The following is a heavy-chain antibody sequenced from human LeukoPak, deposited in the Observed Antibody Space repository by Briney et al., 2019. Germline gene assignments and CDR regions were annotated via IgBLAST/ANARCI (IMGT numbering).Heavy chain of an antibody. CDR2: ISRDSAYM. CDR3: ARDDATTARASGMDV. V-gene: IGHV3-21*01. J-gene: IGHJ6*04. Sequence: GGSLRLSCAASGFTFTTYDMNWVRQAPGKGLEWVSYISRDSAYMYLADSVKGRFTISRDNAKNSLYLQMNSLRGEDTAVYYCARDDATTARASGMDVWGKGTTVTVSS. D-gene: IGHD1-1*01. CDR1: GFTFTTYD.